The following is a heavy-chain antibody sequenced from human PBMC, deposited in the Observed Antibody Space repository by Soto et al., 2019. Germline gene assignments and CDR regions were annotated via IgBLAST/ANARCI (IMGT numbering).Heavy chain of an antibody. CDR2: MHHSGMT. CDR3: ARWVEVSLDYFDS. D-gene: IGHD2-15*01. V-gene: IGHV4-31*11. Sequence: QVQLQESGPGLVKPSQTLSLTCAVSGAYMRNDYYYWSWVRQKPGKDLEWNGHMHHSGMTHYNPSLKSRVAISVDTSKNQFSLYLNSVTAADTAVYYCARWVEVSLDYFDSWGQGTPVTVSS. J-gene: IGHJ4*02. CDR1: GAYMRNDYYY.